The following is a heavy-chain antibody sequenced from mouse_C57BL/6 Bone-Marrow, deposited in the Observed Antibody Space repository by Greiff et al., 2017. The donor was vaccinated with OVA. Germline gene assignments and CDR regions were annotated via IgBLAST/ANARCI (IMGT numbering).Heavy chain of an antibody. CDR3: ARPDVLRRGFAY. V-gene: IGHV5-4*03. CDR2: ISDGGSYT. D-gene: IGHD1-2*01. CDR1: GFTFSSYA. Sequence: EVMLVESGGGLVKPGGSLKLSCAASGFTFSSYAMSWVRQTPEKRLEWVATISDGGSYTYYPDNVKGRFTISRDNAKNNLYLQMSHLKSEDTAMYYCARPDVLRRGFAYWGQGTLVTVSA. J-gene: IGHJ3*01.